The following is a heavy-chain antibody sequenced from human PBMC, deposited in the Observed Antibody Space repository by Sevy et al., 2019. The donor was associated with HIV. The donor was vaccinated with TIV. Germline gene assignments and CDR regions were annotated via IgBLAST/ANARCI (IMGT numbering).Heavy chain of an antibody. D-gene: IGHD3-9*01. CDR1: GGSISTVDYY. V-gene: IGHV4-61*02. CDR3: VKEHFDWLLPSYYFDL. Sequence: SETLSLTCTISGGSISTVDYYSTWIRQPAGKGLEWIGRISASGTSTYNPSLESLVTMSVDTSKNQFSLKLTSVTAADTAMYYCVKEHFDWLLPSYYFDLWGRGTLVTVSS. J-gene: IGHJ2*01. CDR2: ISASGTS.